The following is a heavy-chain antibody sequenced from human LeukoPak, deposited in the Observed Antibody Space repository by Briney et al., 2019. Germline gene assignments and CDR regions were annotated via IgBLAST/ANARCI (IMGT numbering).Heavy chain of an antibody. CDR2: TSGGGRIT. J-gene: IGHJ3*02. V-gene: IGHV3-23*01. Sequence: GGSLRLSCAASGFTFSSYGMSWVRQAPGKGLEWVSATSGGGRITYYADPVKGRFTISRDNSKNTLYLQMNSLRAEDTAVYYCAKDGGPNYDSSGYYTDDAFDIWGQGTMVTVSS. D-gene: IGHD3-22*01. CDR3: AKDGGPNYDSSGYYTDDAFDI. CDR1: GFTFSSYG.